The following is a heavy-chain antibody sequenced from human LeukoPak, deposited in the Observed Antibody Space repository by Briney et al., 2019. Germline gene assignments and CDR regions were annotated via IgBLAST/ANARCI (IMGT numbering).Heavy chain of an antibody. J-gene: IGHJ5*02. V-gene: IGHV3-74*01. Sequence: PGGSLRLSCAASGFTFSNYWMHWVRQAPGKGLVWVSRINSDARRTSYADSVKGRFTISRDNAKNTLYLQMNSLRAEDTAVYYCAREGGSGWYSGWFDPWGQGSLVTVSS. D-gene: IGHD6-19*01. CDR2: INSDARRT. CDR3: AREGGSGWYSGWFDP. CDR1: GFTFSNYW.